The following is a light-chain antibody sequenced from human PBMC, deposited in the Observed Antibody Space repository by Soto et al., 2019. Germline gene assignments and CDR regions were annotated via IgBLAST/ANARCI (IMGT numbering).Light chain of an antibody. CDR2: EVS. CDR3: SSYTTFSRGV. J-gene: IGLJ3*02. CDR1: SSDVGGYNF. Sequence: HSALTQPASVSGSPGQSITISCTGTSSDVGGYNFVSWYQHHPGKAPKLMIYEVSNRPSGVSNRFSGSKSGNTASLTISGLQAEDEADYYCSSYTTFSRGVFGGGTQLTVL. V-gene: IGLV2-14*01.